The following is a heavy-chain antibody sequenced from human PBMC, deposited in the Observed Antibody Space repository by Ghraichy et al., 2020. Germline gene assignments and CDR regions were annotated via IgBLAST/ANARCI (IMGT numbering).Heavy chain of an antibody. D-gene: IGHD3-16*01. CDR1: GDSITSSSNY. Sequence: SETLSLTCTVSGDSITSSSNYWGWIRQPPGKGLEWIGTIYYSGNTYYNPSLNSRVIISIDTSKNQFSLKLSSVTAADTAMYYCARRRFGRAMDVWGQGTTVTVSS. CDR2: IYYSGNT. CDR3: ARRRFGRAMDV. J-gene: IGHJ6*02. V-gene: IGHV4-39*01.